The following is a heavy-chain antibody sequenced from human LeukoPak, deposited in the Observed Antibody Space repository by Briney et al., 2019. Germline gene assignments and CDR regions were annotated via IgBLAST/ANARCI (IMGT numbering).Heavy chain of an antibody. J-gene: IGHJ4*02. CDR1: GFTFSSYW. Sequence: GGSLRLSCAASGFTFSSYWMHWVRQAPGKGLVWVSRINSDGSSTGYADSVKGRFTISRDNAKNTLYLQMNSLRAEDTAVYYCARAQGEVVVAASGFDYWGQGTLVTVSS. D-gene: IGHD2-15*01. V-gene: IGHV3-74*01. CDR3: ARAQGEVVVAASGFDY. CDR2: INSDGSST.